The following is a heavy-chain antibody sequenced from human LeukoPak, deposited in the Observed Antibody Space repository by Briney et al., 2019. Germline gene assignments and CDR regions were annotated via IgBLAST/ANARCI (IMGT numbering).Heavy chain of an antibody. V-gene: IGHV3-53*04. Sequence: GGSLRLSCAASRFAVSSNFMSWVRQAPGKGLEWVSTIYSDGTTYYADSVTGRFTISRHNSKNTLYLQMNSLRAEDTAVYYCASAGYASWFDPWGQGTLVTVSS. CDR2: IYSDGTT. J-gene: IGHJ5*02. CDR3: ASAGYASWFDP. CDR1: RFAVSSNF. D-gene: IGHD3-16*01.